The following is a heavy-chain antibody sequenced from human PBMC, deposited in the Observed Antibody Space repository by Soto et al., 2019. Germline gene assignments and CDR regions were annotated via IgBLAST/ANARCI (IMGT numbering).Heavy chain of an antibody. CDR2: IKSKADGTTK. J-gene: IGHJ4*01. V-gene: IGHV3-15*01. Sequence: PGGSLRLSCAASGITVSNVWMTWIRQAPGKGLEWVGGIKSKADGTTKEYGTHVKDRFIISRDSSKNPVDLQMHALRTEDTAFYYFSTPRPGSHGYSFWGHGALVTVSS. D-gene: IGHD5-18*01. CDR1: GITVSNVW. CDR3: STPRPGSHGYSF.